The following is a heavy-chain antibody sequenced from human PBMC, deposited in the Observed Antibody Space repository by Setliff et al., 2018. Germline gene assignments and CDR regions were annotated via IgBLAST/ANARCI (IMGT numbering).Heavy chain of an antibody. Sequence: GESLKISCKGSGYSFTNYWIGWVRQMPGKGLEWMGIIYPLDSDTRYSPSFQGQVTISADKSVSTAYLQWSSLKASDTAIYYCARHRGRAAAGTCFDIWGQGTLGTVSS. V-gene: IGHV5-51*01. J-gene: IGHJ4*02. CDR2: IYPLDSDT. CDR3: ARHRGRAAAGTCFDI. D-gene: IGHD6-13*01. CDR1: GYSFTNYW.